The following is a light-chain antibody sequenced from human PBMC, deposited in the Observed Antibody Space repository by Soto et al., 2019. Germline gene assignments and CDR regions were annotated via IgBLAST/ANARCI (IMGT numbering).Light chain of an antibody. V-gene: IGKV1-5*01. CDR2: DAS. CDR3: QQYNDYVNS. Sequence: DIQMTQSPSTLSASVGDRVTISCRASQSISSWLAWYQQKPGMTPKLLIYDASRLESGVPSRFSGSGSGTEFTLTISSLQPDDFATYYCQQYNDYVNSFGQGPKLE. J-gene: IGKJ2*01. CDR1: QSISSW.